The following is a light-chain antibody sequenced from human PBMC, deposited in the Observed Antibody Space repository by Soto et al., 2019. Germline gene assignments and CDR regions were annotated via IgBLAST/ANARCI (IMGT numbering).Light chain of an antibody. V-gene: IGLV2-8*01. CDR2: EVS. CDR3: SSYADSNNLV. Sequence: QSALTQPPSASGSPGQSVAISCTGTSSDVGGYNYVSWYQQHPGKAPKLMIYEVSRRPSGVPERFSGSKSGNTASLTVSEIQAEDEADYYCSSYADSNNLVFGGGTKLTVL. J-gene: IGLJ3*02. CDR1: SSDVGGYNY.